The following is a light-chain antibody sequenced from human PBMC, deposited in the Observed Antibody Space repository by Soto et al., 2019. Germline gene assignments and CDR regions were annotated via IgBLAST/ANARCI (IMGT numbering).Light chain of an antibody. CDR1: QTITTY. CDR3: QQSHSTPWT. Sequence: DIQMTQSPSSLSASVGDRVTITCRASQTITTYLNWYQQKPGKAPKLLIYGASSLQSGVPSRFTGSGSGTDFILTISSLQPEDSATYHCQQSHSTPWTGGQGIKVEIK. V-gene: IGKV1-39*01. CDR2: GAS. J-gene: IGKJ1*01.